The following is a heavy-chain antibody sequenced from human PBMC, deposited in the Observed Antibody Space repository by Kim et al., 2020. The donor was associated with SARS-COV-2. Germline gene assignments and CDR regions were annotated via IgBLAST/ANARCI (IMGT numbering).Heavy chain of an antibody. J-gene: IGHJ4*02. Sequence: GGSLRLSCAASGFTFSSYGMHWVRQAPGKGLEWVAVIWYDGSNKYYADSVKGRFTISRDNSKNTLYLQMNSLRAEDTAVYYCAKTSGPGYYVYSYYFDYWGQGTLVTVSS. CDR1: GFTFSSYG. V-gene: IGHV3-33*06. CDR2: IWYDGSNK. D-gene: IGHD3-22*01. CDR3: AKTSGPGYYVYSYYFDY.